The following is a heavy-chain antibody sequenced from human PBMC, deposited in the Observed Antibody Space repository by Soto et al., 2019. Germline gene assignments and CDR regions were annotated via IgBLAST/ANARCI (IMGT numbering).Heavy chain of an antibody. J-gene: IGHJ6*03. CDR3: ARTVLGPDLLADSFVDYYYYMDV. D-gene: IGHD3-9*01. Sequence: SETLCLTCTVAGGYISNFYWSWIRQPPGKGLEWIGYVYYTGSTSYNPSLKRRVTFSADSSRGQFSLRLNSVTAADTAVYYCARTVLGPDLLADSFVDYYYYMDVWGQGTTVTVSS. CDR2: VYYTGST. CDR1: GGYISNFY. V-gene: IGHV4-59*08.